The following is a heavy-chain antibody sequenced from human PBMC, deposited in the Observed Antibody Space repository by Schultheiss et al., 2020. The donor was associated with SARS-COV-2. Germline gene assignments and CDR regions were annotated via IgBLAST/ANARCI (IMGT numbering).Heavy chain of an antibody. V-gene: IGHV4-4*02. CDR1: GGSISSSNW. Sequence: SETLSLTCAVSGGSISSSNWWSWVRQPPGKGLEWIGEIDHSGSTNYNPSLKSRVTISVDTSKNQFSLKLSSVTAADTAVYYCARSFEWQLASGYYYYYGMDVWGQGTTVTVSS. J-gene: IGHJ6*02. D-gene: IGHD6-6*01. CDR2: IDHSGST. CDR3: ARSFEWQLASGYYYYYGMDV.